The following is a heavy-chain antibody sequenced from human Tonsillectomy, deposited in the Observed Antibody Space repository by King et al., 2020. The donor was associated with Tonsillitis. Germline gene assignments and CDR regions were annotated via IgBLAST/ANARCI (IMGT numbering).Heavy chain of an antibody. CDR3: AKDQTHSSRWYDYYYQHAIDV. CDR1: GFTFSSYG. V-gene: IGHV3-30*02. Sequence: VQLVESGGGVVQPGGSLRLSCAASGFTFSSYGMHWVRQAPGKGLEWVAFIRYDGSKKYYADSVKGTFTISRDNSKNTLYLQMNSLRTEDTAVYYCAKDQTHSSRWYDYYYQHAIDVWGQGTTVTVSS. D-gene: IGHD6-13*01. J-gene: IGHJ6*02. CDR2: IRYDGSKK.